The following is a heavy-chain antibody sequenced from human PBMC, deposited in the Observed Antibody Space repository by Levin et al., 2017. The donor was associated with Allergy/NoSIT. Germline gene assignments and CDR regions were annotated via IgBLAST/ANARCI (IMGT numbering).Heavy chain of an antibody. CDR1: GFTFDDYG. CDR2: VNWNGGYT. Sequence: LSLPCAASGFTFDDYGMTWVRQAPGKGLEWVSTVNWNGGYTGYADSVKGLFSISRDNAKNSLYLQMNSLRAEDTASYYCARTSYSGTYYVGYFDYWGQGTLVTVSS. J-gene: IGHJ4*02. D-gene: IGHD3-10*01. CDR3: ARTSYSGTYYVGYFDY. V-gene: IGHV3-20*04.